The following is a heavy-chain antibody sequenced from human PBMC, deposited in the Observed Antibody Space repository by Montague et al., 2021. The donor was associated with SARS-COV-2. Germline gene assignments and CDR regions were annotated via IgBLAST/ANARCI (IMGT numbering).Heavy chain of an antibody. CDR2: IYYSGTT. Sequence: SETLSLTCSVPSGSITSSGYYWGWIRQPPGKELEWIGNIYYSGTTYYNPSLQSRGTISVDTSKNHLSLRLSSVTAADTAVYFCARGMIRGVTTPFDYWGQGSQVTVSS. D-gene: IGHD3-10*01. V-gene: IGHV4-39*02. J-gene: IGHJ4*02. CDR3: ARGMIRGVTTPFDY. CDR1: SGSITSSGYY.